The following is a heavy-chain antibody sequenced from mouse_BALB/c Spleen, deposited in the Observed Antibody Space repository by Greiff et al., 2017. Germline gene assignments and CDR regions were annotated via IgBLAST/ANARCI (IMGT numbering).Heavy chain of an antibody. J-gene: IGHJ1*01. Sequence: EVMLVESGGGLVQPGGSLKLSCAASGFDFSRYWMSWVRQAPGKGLEWIGEINPDSSTINYTPSLKDKFIISRDNAKNTLYLQMSKVRSEDTALYYCARPPDYGTRYFDVWGAGTTVTVSS. D-gene: IGHD1-2*01. V-gene: IGHV4-1*02. CDR2: INPDSSTI. CDR3: ARPPDYGTRYFDV. CDR1: GFDFSRYW.